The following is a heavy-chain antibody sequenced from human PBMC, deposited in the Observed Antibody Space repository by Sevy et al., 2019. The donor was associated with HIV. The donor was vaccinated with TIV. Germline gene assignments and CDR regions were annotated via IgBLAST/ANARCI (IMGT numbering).Heavy chain of an antibody. V-gene: IGHV4-59*01. CDR3: ARAPPVRSGDDSPNWFDP. CDR1: GGSISAYY. D-gene: IGHD5-12*01. J-gene: IGHJ5*02. CDR2: IYYTGST. Sequence: SETLSLTCTVSGGSISAYYWSWIRQPPGKPLEYIGYIYYTGSTNYNPALKSRVTISVDTSKNQFSLKLNSVTAADTAVYFCARAPPVRSGDDSPNWFDPWGQGTLVTVSS.